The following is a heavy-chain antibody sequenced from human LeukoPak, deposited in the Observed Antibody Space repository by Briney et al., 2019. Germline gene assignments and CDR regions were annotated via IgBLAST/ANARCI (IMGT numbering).Heavy chain of an antibody. J-gene: IGHJ3*01. CDR2: MSHDGSRK. CDR1: GFRFSNFC. Sequence: GRSLRLSCAASGFRFSNFCMHWVRQAPGKGLEGVAIMSHDGSRKYFLDSVQGRFTISRDNSKNTLYLQMDSLRADDTAVYYCAKKNSYGSGAGDPLDVWGHGTLVTVSS. CDR3: AKKNSYGSGAGDPLDV. V-gene: IGHV3-30*18. D-gene: IGHD3-10*01.